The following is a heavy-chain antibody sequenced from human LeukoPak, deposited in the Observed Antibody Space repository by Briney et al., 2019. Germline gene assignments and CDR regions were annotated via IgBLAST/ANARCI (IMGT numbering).Heavy chain of an antibody. CDR2: ISAYDGNT. J-gene: IGHJ4*02. Sequence: WASVKVSCKASGYTFMSYGISWVRQAPGQGLEWMGWISAYDGNTNYVQKFQGRVTMTVDTSTNSAYMDLRSLTSDDTAVYYCTRDDGYSYRKGVDHFAYWGQGTLVTVSS. V-gene: IGHV1-18*01. CDR1: GYTFMSYG. CDR3: TRDDGYSYRKGVDHFAY. D-gene: IGHD5-18*01.